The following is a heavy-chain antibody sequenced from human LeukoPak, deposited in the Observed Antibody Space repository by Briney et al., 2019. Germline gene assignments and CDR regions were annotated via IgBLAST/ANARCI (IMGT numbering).Heavy chain of an antibody. J-gene: IGHJ6*02. CDR1: GGSFSGYY. D-gene: IGHD2-8*01. V-gene: IGHV4-34*01. CDR2: INHSGST. CDR3: ARGHVGSYAYYYYYGMDV. Sequence: PSETLSLTCAVYGGSFSGYYWSWIRQPPKKGLEWIGEINHSGSTNYNPSLKSRVIISVDTSKNQSSLKVRSVTAADTAVYYCARGHVGSYAYYYYYGMDVWGQGTTVTVSS.